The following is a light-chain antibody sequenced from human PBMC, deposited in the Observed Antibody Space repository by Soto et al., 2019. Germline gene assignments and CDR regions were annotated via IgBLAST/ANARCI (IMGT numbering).Light chain of an antibody. CDR2: GAS. V-gene: IGKV3-20*01. Sequence: EIVLTQSPGTLSLSPGERATLSCRASQSVSSSALAWYQQKPGQAPRRLIYGASSRATGIPDRFSGSGSGTDFTLTISRLEPEDFAVYWCQQYDSSPRTFGQGTKVDIK. CDR1: QSVSSSA. J-gene: IGKJ1*01. CDR3: QQYDSSPRT.